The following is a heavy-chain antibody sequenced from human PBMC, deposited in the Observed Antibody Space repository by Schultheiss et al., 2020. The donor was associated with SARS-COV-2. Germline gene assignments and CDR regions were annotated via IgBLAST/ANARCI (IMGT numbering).Heavy chain of an antibody. D-gene: IGHD3-22*01. Sequence: SETLSLTCAVYGGSFSGYYWSWIRQHPGKGLEWIGYIYYSGSTYYNPSLKSRVTISVDTSKNQFSLKLSSVTAADTAVYYCARVGYYYDSSGYYPYYFDYWGQGTLVTVSS. J-gene: IGHJ4*02. V-gene: IGHV4-31*11. CDR3: ARVGYYYDSSGYYPYYFDY. CDR1: GGSFSGYY. CDR2: IYYSGST.